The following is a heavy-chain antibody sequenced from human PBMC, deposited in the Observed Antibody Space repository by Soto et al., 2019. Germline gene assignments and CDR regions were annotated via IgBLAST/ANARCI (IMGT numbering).Heavy chain of an antibody. CDR2: MNANNGNT. CDR3: ARVGDGYSKAFDI. V-gene: IGHV1-18*01. J-gene: IGHJ3*02. CDR1: GYTFTSYD. Sequence: ASVKVSCKASGYTFTSYDINWVRQATGQGLEWMGWMNANNGNTNYAQKLQGRVTMTTDTSTSTAYMELRSLRSDDTAVYYCARVGDGYSKAFDIWGQGTMVTVSS. D-gene: IGHD5-18*01.